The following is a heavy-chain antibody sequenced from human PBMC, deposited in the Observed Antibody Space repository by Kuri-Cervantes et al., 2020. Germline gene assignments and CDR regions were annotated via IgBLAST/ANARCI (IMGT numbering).Heavy chain of an antibody. Sequence: ASVKVSCKASGYTFTSYGISWVRQAPGQGLEWMGWINPNSGGTNYAQKFQGRVTMTRNTSISTAYMELSSLRSEDTAVYYCARAKSNDFWSGYYNYYYYGMDVWGQGTTVTVSS. D-gene: IGHD3-3*01. CDR2: INPNSGGT. CDR3: ARAKSNDFWSGYYNYYYYGMDV. CDR1: GYTFTSYG. J-gene: IGHJ6*02. V-gene: IGHV1-8*02.